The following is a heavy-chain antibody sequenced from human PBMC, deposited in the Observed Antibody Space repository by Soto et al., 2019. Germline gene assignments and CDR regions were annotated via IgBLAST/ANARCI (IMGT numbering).Heavy chain of an antibody. CDR1: GGSVSSGSYY. CDR2: IYYSGGT. D-gene: IGHD2-15*01. Sequence: QVQLQESGPGLVKPSETLSLTCTVSGGSVSSGSYYWSWIRQPPGKGLEWIGYIYYSGGTNYNPSLKSRVTISVAPSKIQFSLKLSSVIAAYTAVYYCARIGYCSGGSCQGWFDPWGQGTLVTVSS. J-gene: IGHJ5*02. CDR3: ARIGYCSGGSCQGWFDP. V-gene: IGHV4-61*01.